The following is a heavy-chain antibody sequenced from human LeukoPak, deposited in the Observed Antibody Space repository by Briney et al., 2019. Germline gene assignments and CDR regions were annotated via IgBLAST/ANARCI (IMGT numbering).Heavy chain of an antibody. V-gene: IGHV3-23*01. CDR3: VVGPKDFDY. CDR1: GFTFSSYA. Sequence: GGSLRLSCAASGFTFSSYAMSWVRQAPGEGLEWVSAISGSGGSTYYADSVKGRFTISGDNSKNTLYLQMNSLRAEDTAVYYCVVGPKDFDYWGQGTLVTVSS. D-gene: IGHD6-6*01. CDR2: ISGSGGST. J-gene: IGHJ4*02.